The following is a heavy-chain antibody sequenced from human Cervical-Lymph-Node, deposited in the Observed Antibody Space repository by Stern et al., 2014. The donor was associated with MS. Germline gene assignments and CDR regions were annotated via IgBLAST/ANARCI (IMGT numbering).Heavy chain of an antibody. J-gene: IGHJ6*02. CDR3: ARGNGAGGVIDWYYYYGLDV. CDR2: LSYSGTT. D-gene: IGHD2-8*01. V-gene: IGHV4-31*03. Sequence: DQLVESGPGLVKPSQTLSLTCTVSGVSISSGAYFWTWIRQHPGKGLEWIGSLSYSGTTYNNPSLESRVTMPIDTSENQFSLRLTSVTAADTAVYYCARGNGAGGVIDWYYYYGLDVWGQGTTVTVSS. CDR1: GVSISSGAYF.